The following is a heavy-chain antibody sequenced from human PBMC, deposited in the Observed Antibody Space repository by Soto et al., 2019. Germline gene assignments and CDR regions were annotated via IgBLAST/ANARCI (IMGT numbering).Heavy chain of an antibody. CDR2: IKQDGGGI. V-gene: IGHV3-7*04. J-gene: IGHJ5*02. D-gene: IGHD6-19*01. Sequence: GGSLRLSCAASGFTFDDYAMHWVRQAPGKGLEWVADIKQDGGGIDYADSVKGRFTISRDNAKNSLYLQMNSLRAEDTAVYYCARVTHPAVAGTGPFDPWGQGTLVTVSS. CDR1: GFTFDDYA. CDR3: ARVTHPAVAGTGPFDP.